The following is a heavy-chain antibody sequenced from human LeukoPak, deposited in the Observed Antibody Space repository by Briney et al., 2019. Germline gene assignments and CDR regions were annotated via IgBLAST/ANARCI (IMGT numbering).Heavy chain of an antibody. CDR1: GFTVSSNY. D-gene: IGHD1-26*01. Sequence: GSLRLSCAASGFTVSSNYMSWVRQAPGKGLEWVSVIYSGGSTYYADSVKGRFTISRDNSKNTLYLQMNSLRAEDTAVYYCARDRRGGWTYYNWGQGTLVTVSS. CDR3: ARDRRGGWTYYN. CDR2: IYSGGST. V-gene: IGHV3-53*01. J-gene: IGHJ4*02.